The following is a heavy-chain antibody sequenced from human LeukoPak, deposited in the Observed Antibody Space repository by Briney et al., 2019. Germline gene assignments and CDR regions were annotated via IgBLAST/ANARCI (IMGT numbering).Heavy chain of an antibody. J-gene: IGHJ1*01. Sequence: SETLSLTCTVSGGSISSSSYYWGWIRQPPGKGLEWIGSIYYSGSTYYNPSLKSRVTISVDTSKNQFSLKLSSVTAAGTAVYYCARAYSSSSSDFQHWGQGTLVTVSS. CDR2: IYYSGST. CDR3: ARAYSSSSSDFQH. V-gene: IGHV4-39*01. CDR1: GGSISSSSYY. D-gene: IGHD6-6*01.